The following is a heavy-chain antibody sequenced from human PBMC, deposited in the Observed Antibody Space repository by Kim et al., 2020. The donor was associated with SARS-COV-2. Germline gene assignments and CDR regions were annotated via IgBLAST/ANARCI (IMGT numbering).Heavy chain of an antibody. Sequence: DSVKGRFPIYRDNSKNTLYLQMNSLRAEDTAIYYCAGYYYGSGSYYRSIDYWGQGTLVTVSS. CDR3: AGYYYGSGSYYRSIDY. J-gene: IGHJ4*02. V-gene: IGHV3-23*01. D-gene: IGHD3-10*01.